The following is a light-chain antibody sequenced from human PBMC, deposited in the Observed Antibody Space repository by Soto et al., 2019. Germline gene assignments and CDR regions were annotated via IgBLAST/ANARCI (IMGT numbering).Light chain of an antibody. Sequence: QSVLTQPASVSGSPGQSVTISCTRTSSDVGSFNFVSWYQQHPGKAPKVVIYGVTKRPSGVSNRFSGSKSGNTASLTIYGLQADDEADYYCCSDAGSSTYVFGTGTKVTVL. J-gene: IGLJ1*01. CDR2: GVT. V-gene: IGLV2-23*02. CDR1: SSDVGSFNF. CDR3: CSDAGSSTYV.